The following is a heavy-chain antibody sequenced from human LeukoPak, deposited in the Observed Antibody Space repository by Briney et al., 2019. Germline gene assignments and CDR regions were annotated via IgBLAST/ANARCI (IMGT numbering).Heavy chain of an antibody. Sequence: PSETLSLTCTVSGASIGSYLWSWIRQPPGKGLEWIGYISYSGSTNYNASLRSRVTMSVDTSKNQFFLKLSSVTAADTAVYYCARARYVNSFYAFDIWGQGTLVTVSS. CDR2: ISYSGST. CDR1: GASIGSYL. V-gene: IGHV4-59*01. CDR3: ARARYVNSFYAFDI. J-gene: IGHJ3*02. D-gene: IGHD3-9*01.